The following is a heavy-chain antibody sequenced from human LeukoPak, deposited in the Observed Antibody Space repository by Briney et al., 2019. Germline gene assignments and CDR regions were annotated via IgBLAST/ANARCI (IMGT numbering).Heavy chain of an antibody. CDR3: ARGRLRITILDYMDV. J-gene: IGHJ6*03. CDR1: GGSFSGYY. CDR2: INHSGST. V-gene: IGHV4-34*01. D-gene: IGHD3-3*01. Sequence: SETLSLTCAVYGGSFSGYYWSWIRQPPGKELEWIGEINHSGSTNYNPSLKSRVTISVDTSKNQFSLKLSSVTAADTAVYYCARGRLRITILDYMDVWGKGTTVTVSS.